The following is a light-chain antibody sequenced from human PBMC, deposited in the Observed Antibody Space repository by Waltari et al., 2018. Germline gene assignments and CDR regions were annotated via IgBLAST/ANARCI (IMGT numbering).Light chain of an antibody. CDR2: WSS. CDR1: QSLLYNSNDKNY. CDR3: QQYYSRRT. Sequence: DIVMTQSPDSLAVSLGERATISCKSSQSLLYNSNDKNYLAWYQQKQGQPPKLRIYWSSTRHSGVPDRFSGSGSATDFTLTISSLQAEDVAVYYCQQYYSRRTFGQVTKVEIK. J-gene: IGKJ1*01. V-gene: IGKV4-1*01.